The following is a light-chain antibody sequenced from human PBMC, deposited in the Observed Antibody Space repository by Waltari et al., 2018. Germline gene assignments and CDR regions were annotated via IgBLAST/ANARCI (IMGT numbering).Light chain of an antibody. V-gene: IGKV3-15*01. CDR1: QNIDNN. CDR3: QQYNRWPPLT. J-gene: IGKJ4*01. Sequence: EVVMTQSPAALSVSPGERVTLSCKASQNIDNNLAWYQQKPGQSPRLLYGASTRATCVPARFSGSGSGTEFTLTISSLQSEDCAVFYCQQYNRWPPLTFGGGTKVEIK. CDR2: GAS.